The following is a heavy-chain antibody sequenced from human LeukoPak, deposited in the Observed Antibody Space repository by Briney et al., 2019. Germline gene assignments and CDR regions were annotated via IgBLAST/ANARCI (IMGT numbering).Heavy chain of an antibody. CDR1: GYTFTSYD. Sequence: ASVKVSCKASGYTFTSYDINWVRQATGQGLEWMGWMNPNSGNTGYAQKFQGRVTITRNTSTSTAYMELSSLRSEDTAVYYCARGSTVFGVVIISISPFDYWGQGTLVTVSS. J-gene: IGHJ4*02. CDR3: ARGSTVFGVVIISISPFDY. V-gene: IGHV1-8*03. D-gene: IGHD3-3*01. CDR2: MNPNSGNT.